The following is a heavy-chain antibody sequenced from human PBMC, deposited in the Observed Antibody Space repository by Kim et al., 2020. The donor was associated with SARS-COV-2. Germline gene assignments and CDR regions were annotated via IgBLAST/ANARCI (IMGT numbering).Heavy chain of an antibody. CDR3: ARSGYSSGWAIYYYYGMDV. V-gene: IGHV4-59*01. CDR2: IYYSGST. D-gene: IGHD6-19*01. Sequence: SETLSLTCTVSGGSISSYYWSWIRQPPGKGLEWIGYIYYSGSTNYNPSLKSRVTISVDTSKNQFSLKLSFVTAADTAVYYCARSGYSSGWAIYYYYGMDVWGQGTTVTVSS. CDR1: GGSISSYY. J-gene: IGHJ6*02.